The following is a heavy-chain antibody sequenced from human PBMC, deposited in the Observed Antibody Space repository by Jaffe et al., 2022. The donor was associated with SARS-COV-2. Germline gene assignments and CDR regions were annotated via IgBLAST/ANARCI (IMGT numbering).Heavy chain of an antibody. V-gene: IGHV3-23*01. CDR3: AKDIRRYSSGWYSMVYYYYGMDV. CDR1: GFTFSSYA. Sequence: EVQLLESGGGLVQPGGSLRLSCAASGFTFSSYAMSWVRQAPGKGLEWVSAISGSGGSTYYADSVKGRFTISRDNSKNTLYLQMNSLRAEDTAVYYCAKDIRRYSSGWYSMVYYYYGMDVWGQGTTVTVSS. D-gene: IGHD6-19*01. CDR2: ISGSGGST. J-gene: IGHJ6*02.